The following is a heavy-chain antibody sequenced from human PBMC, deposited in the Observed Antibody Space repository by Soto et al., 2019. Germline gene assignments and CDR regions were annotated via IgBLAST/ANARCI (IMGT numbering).Heavy chain of an antibody. J-gene: IGHJ5*02. CDR1: GFTFRSYS. Sequence: LRLSCAASGFTFRSYSMNWVRQAPGKGLEWVSYISISSRTIYYADSVKGRFTISRDDAKNSLYLQMNSLRDEDTSVYYCARDNGIAGSFDPWGQGTLVT. CDR3: ARDNGIAGSFDP. D-gene: IGHD6-13*01. CDR2: ISISSRTI. V-gene: IGHV3-48*02.